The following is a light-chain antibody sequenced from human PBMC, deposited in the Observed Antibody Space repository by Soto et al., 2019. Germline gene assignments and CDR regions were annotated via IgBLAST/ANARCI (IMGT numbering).Light chain of an antibody. J-gene: IGKJ1*01. CDR3: QQYNNWPPWT. Sequence: MSPSPPTLSITPGHAATLSCRASQSVDSNLAWYQQKPGQTPRLLIYGASTRATGIPARFSGSGSGTEFTLTISSLQSEDFAVYYCQQYNNWPPWTFGQGAKVDI. CDR1: QSVDSN. CDR2: GAS. V-gene: IGKV3-15*01.